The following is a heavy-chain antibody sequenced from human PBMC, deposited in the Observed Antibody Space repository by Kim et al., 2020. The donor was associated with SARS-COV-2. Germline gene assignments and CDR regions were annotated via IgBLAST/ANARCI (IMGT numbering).Heavy chain of an antibody. D-gene: IGHD1-26*01. CDR2: ISGDGGST. J-gene: IGHJ6*02. CDR3: ALPRWSGSYYHYYGMDV. Sequence: GGSLRLSCAASGFTFDDYAMHWVRQAPGKSLEWVSLISGDGGSTYYADSVKGRFTISRDNSKNSLYLQMNSLRTEDTALYYCALPRWSGSYYHYYGMDVWGQGTTVTVSS. V-gene: IGHV3-43*02. CDR1: GFTFDDYA.